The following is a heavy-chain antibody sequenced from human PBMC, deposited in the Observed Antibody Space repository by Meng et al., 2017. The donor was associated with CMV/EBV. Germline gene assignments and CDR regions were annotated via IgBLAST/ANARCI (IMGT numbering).Heavy chain of an antibody. CDR2: IYYSGST. J-gene: IGHJ4*02. Sequence: SETLSLTCAVYGGSFSGYYWSWIRQPPGKGLEWIGSIYYSGSTYYNPSLKSRVTISVDTSKNQFSLKLSSVTAADTAVYYCARQLGQKTYYFDYWGQGTLVTVSS. CDR1: GGSFSGYY. D-gene: IGHD1-1*01. V-gene: IGHV4-34*01. CDR3: ARQLGQKTYYFDY.